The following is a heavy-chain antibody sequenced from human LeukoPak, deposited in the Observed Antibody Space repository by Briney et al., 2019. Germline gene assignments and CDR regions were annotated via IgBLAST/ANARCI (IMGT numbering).Heavy chain of an antibody. CDR2: INPNSGGT. J-gene: IGHJ5*02. V-gene: IGHV1-2*02. Sequence: ASVKVSCKASGYTFTGYYMHWVRQAPGQGLEWMGWINPNSGGTNYAQKFQGRVTMTRDTSISTAYMELSRLRPDDTAVYYCARDAQDDNPGLNWFDPWGQGTLVTVSS. CDR3: ARDAQDDNPGLNWFDP. D-gene: IGHD1-1*01. CDR1: GYTFTGYY.